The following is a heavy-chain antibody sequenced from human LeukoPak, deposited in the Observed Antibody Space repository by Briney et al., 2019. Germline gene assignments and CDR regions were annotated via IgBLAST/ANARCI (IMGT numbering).Heavy chain of an antibody. Sequence: SGGSLRLSCAASGFTFRSYAMNRARQAPGKGLEWVSAISGSGASTYYADSVKGRFTISRDNSKNTLYLQMNSLRAEDTAIYYCAKAALRHQLLSSLDYWGQGTLVTVSS. V-gene: IGHV3-23*01. CDR1: GFTFRSYA. CDR3: AKAALRHQLLSSLDY. CDR2: ISGSGAST. D-gene: IGHD2-2*01. J-gene: IGHJ4*02.